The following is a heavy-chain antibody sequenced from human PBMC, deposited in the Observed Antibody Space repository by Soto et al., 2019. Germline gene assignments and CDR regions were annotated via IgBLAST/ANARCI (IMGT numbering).Heavy chain of an antibody. D-gene: IGHD4-4*01. CDR2: INHSGST. CDR1: GGSFSGYY. CDR3: ARRRVYSNYFDY. Sequence: LSLTCAVYGGSFSGYYWSWIRQPPGKGLEWIGEINHSGSTNYNPSLKSRVTISVDTSKNQFSLKLSSVTAADTAVYYCARRRVYSNYFDYWGQGTLVTVSS. J-gene: IGHJ4*02. V-gene: IGHV4-34*01.